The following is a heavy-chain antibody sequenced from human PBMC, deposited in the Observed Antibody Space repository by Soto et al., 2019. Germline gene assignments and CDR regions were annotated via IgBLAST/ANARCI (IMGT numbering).Heavy chain of an antibody. J-gene: IGHJ6*02. CDR1: GFTFSSYG. V-gene: IGHV3-30*18. Sequence: GGSLRLSCGASGFTFSSYGMHGVRQAPGKGLEWVAVISYDGSNKYYADSVKGRFTISRDNSKNTLYLQMNSLRAEDTAVYYCAKDRGYYGSGNYGMDVWGQGTTVTVSS. CDR2: ISYDGSNK. CDR3: AKDRGYYGSGNYGMDV. D-gene: IGHD3-10*01.